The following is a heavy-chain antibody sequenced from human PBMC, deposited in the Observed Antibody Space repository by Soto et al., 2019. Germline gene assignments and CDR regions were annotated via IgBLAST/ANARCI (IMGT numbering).Heavy chain of an antibody. V-gene: IGHV3-30*18. CDR3: AKDKISSSWYRYYGMDV. Sequence: GGSLRLSCAASGFTFSSYGMHWVRQAPGKGLEWVAVISYDGSNKYYADSVKGRFTISRDNSKNTLYLQMNSLRAEDTAVYYCAKDKISSSWYRYYGMDVWGQGTTVTVSS. CDR2: ISYDGSNK. J-gene: IGHJ6*02. CDR1: GFTFSSYG. D-gene: IGHD6-13*01.